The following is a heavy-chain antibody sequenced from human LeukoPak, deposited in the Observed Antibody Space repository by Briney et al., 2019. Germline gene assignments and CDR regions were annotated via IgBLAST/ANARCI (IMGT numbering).Heavy chain of an antibody. Sequence: GGSLRLSCAASGFTFSDYYMSWVRQAPGKGLEWVSAISGSSSNTYYADSVKGRFTISKDSSKNTLYLQMNSLRAEDTAVYYCAKRGYSSGWGYFDPWGQGTLVTVSS. CDR1: GFTFSDYY. CDR2: ISGSSSNT. J-gene: IGHJ5*02. D-gene: IGHD6-19*01. CDR3: AKRGYSSGWGYFDP. V-gene: IGHV3-23*01.